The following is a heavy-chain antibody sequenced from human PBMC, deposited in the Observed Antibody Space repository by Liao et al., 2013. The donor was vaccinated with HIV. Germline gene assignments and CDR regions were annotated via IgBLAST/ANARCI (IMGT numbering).Heavy chain of an antibody. J-gene: IGHJ3*02. CDR2: INHSGST. Sequence: QVQLQQWGAGLLKPSETLSLTCAVDGGSLRGYLWSWIRQSPGKGLEWIGEINHSGSTNYNPSLRSRVTISVDTSKKQFSLRLTSVTAADTALYYCATFLIWSGLRDAFDIWGQGTRVTVSS. D-gene: IGHD3-3*01. CDR3: ATFLIWSGLRDAFDI. CDR1: GGSLRGYL. V-gene: IGHV4-34*01.